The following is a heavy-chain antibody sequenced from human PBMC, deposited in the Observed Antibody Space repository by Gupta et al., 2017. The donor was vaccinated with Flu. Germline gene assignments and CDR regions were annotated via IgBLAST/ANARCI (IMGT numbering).Heavy chain of an antibody. D-gene: IGHD4-17*01. J-gene: IGHJ4*02. V-gene: IGHV4-31*03. CDR2: IYYSGST. Sequence: QVQLQESGPGLVKPSQTLSLTCTVSGCSISSGGYYWSWLRQHPGKGLEWIGYIYYSGSTYYNPSLKSRVTISVDTSKNQFSLKLSSVTAADTAVYYCARDTVTTRYFDYWGQGTLVTVSS. CDR3: ARDTVTTRYFDY. CDR1: GCSISSGGYY.